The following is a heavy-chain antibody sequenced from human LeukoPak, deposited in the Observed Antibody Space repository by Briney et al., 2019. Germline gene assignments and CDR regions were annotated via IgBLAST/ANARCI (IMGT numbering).Heavy chain of an antibody. CDR3: ARGPPPDFDC. Sequence: SETLSLTCTVSGGSISSSSYYWGWIRQPPGKGLEWIGSIYYSGSTYYNPSLKSRVTISADTSKNQFSLKVSSVTAADTAVYYCARGPPPDFDCWGQGTLVTVSS. J-gene: IGHJ4*02. CDR1: GGSISSSSYY. V-gene: IGHV4-39*07. CDR2: IYYSGST.